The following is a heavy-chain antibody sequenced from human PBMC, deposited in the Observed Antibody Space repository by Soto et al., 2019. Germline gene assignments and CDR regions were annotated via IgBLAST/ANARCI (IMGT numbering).Heavy chain of an antibody. CDR3: ARRGERWLPEDY. CDR2: ISRGADDT. D-gene: IGHD6-19*01. CDR1: GFTFHIYP. Sequence: EVQLLESGGGLVERGGSLRLSCAASGFTFHIYPMTWVRQTPGKGLEWVSTISRGADDTQYADSVKGRFTLTRDDSKKTLYLQLNGLRAEDTAVYYCARRGERWLPEDYWGQGTLVTVSS. J-gene: IGHJ4*02. V-gene: IGHV3-23*01.